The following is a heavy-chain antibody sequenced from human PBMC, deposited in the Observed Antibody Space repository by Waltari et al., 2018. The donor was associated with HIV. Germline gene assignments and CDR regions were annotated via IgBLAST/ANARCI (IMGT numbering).Heavy chain of an antibody. J-gene: IGHJ4*02. CDR1: GFTFSSYW. Sequence: EVQLVESGGGLGQPGGSLRLSCAASGFTFSSYWMHWVRQVPGKGLVWVSRINSDGSSTSYADSVKGRFTVSRDNAKNTLYLQMNSLRAEDTAVYYCARDPSRITIFGVAPDYWGQGTLVTVSS. D-gene: IGHD3-3*01. CDR3: ARDPSRITIFGVAPDY. V-gene: IGHV3-74*01. CDR2: INSDGSST.